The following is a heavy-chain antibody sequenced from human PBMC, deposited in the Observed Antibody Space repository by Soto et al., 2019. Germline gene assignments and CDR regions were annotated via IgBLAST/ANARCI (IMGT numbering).Heavy chain of an antibody. V-gene: IGHV3-23*01. J-gene: IGHJ3*01. D-gene: IGHD4-17*01. Sequence: GGSLRLSCTASGLVFSNYAMTWVRQAPGKGLEWVSSIRGSGGGTQFADSVKGRFTISRDNSKNTLYLQMNSLRVEDTAVYYCGKDPNGDYIGAFDFWGQGTMVTVSS. CDR2: IRGSGGGT. CDR3: GKDPNGDYIGAFDF. CDR1: GLVFSNYA.